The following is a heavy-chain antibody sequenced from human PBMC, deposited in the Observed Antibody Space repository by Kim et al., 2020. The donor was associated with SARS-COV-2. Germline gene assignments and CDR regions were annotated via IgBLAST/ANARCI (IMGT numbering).Heavy chain of an antibody. V-gene: IGHV5-10-1*01. CDR3: VSLRGGYSYIGSSDV. CDR1: GYSFTSYW. CDR2: IDPSDSYT. J-gene: IGHJ6*02. Sequence: GESLKISCKGSGYSFTSYWISWVRQMPGKGLEWMGRIDPSDSYTNYSPSFQGHVTISADKSISTAYLQWSSLKASDTAMYYCVSLRGGYSYIGSSDVWGQGTPVTVSS. D-gene: IGHD5-18*01.